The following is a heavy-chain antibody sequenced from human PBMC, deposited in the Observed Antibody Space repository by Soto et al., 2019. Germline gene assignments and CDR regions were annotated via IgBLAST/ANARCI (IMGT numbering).Heavy chain of an antibody. CDR1: GFTFSSYG. D-gene: IGHD6-19*01. CDR3: ARGSSGWFGY. CDR2: ISSSSSYI. J-gene: IGHJ4*02. Sequence: VQLVESGGGVVQPGRSLRLSCAASGFTFSSYGMHWVRQAPGKGLEWVSSISSSSSYIYYADSVKGRFTISRDNAKNSLYLQMNSLRAEDTAVYYCARGSSGWFGYWGQGTLVTVSS. V-gene: IGHV3-21*01.